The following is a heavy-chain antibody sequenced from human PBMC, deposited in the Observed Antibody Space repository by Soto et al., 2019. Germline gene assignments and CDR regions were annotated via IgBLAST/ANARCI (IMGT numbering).Heavy chain of an antibody. CDR3: AKDYYDSSGYYPPALLFDY. D-gene: IGHD3-22*01. CDR2: INAGDGNT. Sequence: ASVKVSCKASGYTFTSYAMHWVRQAPGQRLEWMGWINAGDGNTKYSQKFQGRVTITRDTSASTAYMELSSLRSEDTAVYYCAKDYYDSSGYYPPALLFDYWGQGTLVTVSS. CDR1: GYTFTSYA. J-gene: IGHJ4*02. V-gene: IGHV1-3*01.